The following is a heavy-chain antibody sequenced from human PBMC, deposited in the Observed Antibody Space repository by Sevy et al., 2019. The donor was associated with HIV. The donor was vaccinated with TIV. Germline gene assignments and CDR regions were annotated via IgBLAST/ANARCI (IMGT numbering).Heavy chain of an antibody. D-gene: IGHD6-13*01. CDR3: ARDLVRPGIAVAGFDY. CDR2: IYSGGST. V-gene: IGHV3-53*01. Sequence: GGSLRLSCAASGFTVSSNYMSWVRQAPGKGLEWVSVIYSGGSTYYADSVKDRFTISRDNSKNTLYLQMNSLRAEDTAVYYCARDLVRPGIAVAGFDYWGQGTLATVSS. J-gene: IGHJ4*02. CDR1: GFTVSSNY.